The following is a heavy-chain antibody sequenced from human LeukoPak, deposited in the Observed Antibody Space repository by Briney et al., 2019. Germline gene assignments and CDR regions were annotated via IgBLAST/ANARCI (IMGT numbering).Heavy chain of an antibody. CDR1: GFTFDDYA. CDR2: INWDGGST. CDR3: AKDYGSGSYFPDY. J-gene: IGHJ4*02. Sequence: PGGSLRLSCAASGFTFDDYAMHWVRQAPGKGLEWVSLINWDGGSTYYADSVKGRFTISRDNSKNSLYLQMNSLRVEDTALYYCAKDYGSGSYFPDYWGQGTLVTVSS. D-gene: IGHD3-10*01. V-gene: IGHV3-43D*03.